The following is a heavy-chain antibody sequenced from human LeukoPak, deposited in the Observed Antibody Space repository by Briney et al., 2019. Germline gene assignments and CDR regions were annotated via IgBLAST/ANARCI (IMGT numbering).Heavy chain of an antibody. D-gene: IGHD1-1*01. V-gene: IGHV3-23*01. CDR1: GFPFGSYA. CDR3: AKVDYWSPENYLDS. CDR2: ITDGADT. Sequence: SGGSLRLSCAASGFPFGSYAMTWVRQAPGKGLESVSVITDGADTYYADSVKGRFTISRDNSQNTVHLQMDNLGADDTAVYYCAKVDYWSPENYLDSWGQGTLVTVSS. J-gene: IGHJ4*02.